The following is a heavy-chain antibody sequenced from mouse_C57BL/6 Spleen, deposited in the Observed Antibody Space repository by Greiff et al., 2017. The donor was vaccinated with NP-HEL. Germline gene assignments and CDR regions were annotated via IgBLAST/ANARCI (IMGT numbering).Heavy chain of an antibody. CDR2: IYPGDGGT. D-gene: IGHD2-3*01. Sequence: QVQLQQSGPELVKPGASVKISCKASGYAFTSSWMNWVKQRPGKGLEWIGGIYPGDGGTNYNGKFKGKATLTADKSSSTAYMQLSSLTSEDTAVYYCARGGYDGATDYWGQGTSLTVSS. V-gene: IGHV1-82*01. CDR1: GYAFTSSW. CDR3: ARGGYDGATDY. J-gene: IGHJ2*02.